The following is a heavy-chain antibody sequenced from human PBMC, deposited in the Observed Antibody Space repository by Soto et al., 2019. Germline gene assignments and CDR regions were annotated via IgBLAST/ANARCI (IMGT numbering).Heavy chain of an antibody. CDR1: GFTFSSYC. D-gene: IGHD1-7*01. CDR3: AKEGVTGTNWPWGYYYYGMDV. CDR2: ISYDGSNK. V-gene: IGHV3-30*18. Sequence: XVSLRLSIAASGFTFSSYCMHGVRQAPGKGLEWVAVISYDGSNKYYADSVKGRFTISRDNSKNTLYLQMNSLRAEDTAVYYCAKEGVTGTNWPWGYYYYGMDVWGQRTTVTVSS. J-gene: IGHJ6*02.